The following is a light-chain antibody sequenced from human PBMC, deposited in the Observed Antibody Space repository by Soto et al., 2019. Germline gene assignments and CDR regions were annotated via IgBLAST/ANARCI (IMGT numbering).Light chain of an antibody. CDR2: NDN. CDR1: RSNIGSNS. CDR3: AAWDDSLSGWV. V-gene: IGLV1-47*02. Sequence: QSVLTQPPSASGTPGQAVTISCSGSRSNIGSNSVSWYQQLPGAAPKLLIYNDNQRPSGVPDRFSGSKSGTSASLAISGLRSEVEADYYCAAWDDSLSGWVFGGGTKLTVL. J-gene: IGLJ3*02.